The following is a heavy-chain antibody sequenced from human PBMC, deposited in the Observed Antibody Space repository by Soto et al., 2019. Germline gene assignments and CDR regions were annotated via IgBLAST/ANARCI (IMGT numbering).Heavy chain of an antibody. D-gene: IGHD3-3*02. J-gene: IGHJ5*02. CDR1: GFTFSTYW. CDR3: ATVATHSYNWIDP. Sequence: EVQLVESGGGLVQPGGSLRLSCAASGFTFSTYWMHWVRQAPGKGLVWVSRINADGSTTTYADSVKGRFTISRDNANNTLYLQMNSLRPEDTAVYFCATVATHSYNWIDPWGQGTLVTISS. V-gene: IGHV3-74*01. CDR2: INADGSTT.